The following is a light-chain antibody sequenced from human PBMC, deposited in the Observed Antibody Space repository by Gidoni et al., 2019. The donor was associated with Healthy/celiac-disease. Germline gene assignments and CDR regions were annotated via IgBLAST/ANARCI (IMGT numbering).Light chain of an antibody. CDR2: KAS. J-gene: IGKJ2*01. V-gene: IGKV1-5*03. CDR3: QQYNSHSMYT. Sequence: IQMTQSPFTLSASVGDRVTITCRASQSISNWLAWYQQKPGKAPKVLIYKASSLEGGVPSRFSGSGSGTEFTLTISSLQPDDFATYYCQQYNSHSMYTFGQGTKLEI. CDR1: QSISNW.